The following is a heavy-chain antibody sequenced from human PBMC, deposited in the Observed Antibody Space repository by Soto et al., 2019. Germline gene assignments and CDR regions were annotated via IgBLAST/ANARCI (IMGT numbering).Heavy chain of an antibody. CDR1: GFSLRTSGLG. J-gene: IGHJ6*02. CDR3: AGRGLTTWWGDGMGV. D-gene: IGHD4-4*01. V-gene: IGHV2-5*02. Sequence: QISLKESGPTLVKPTQTLTLTCTFSGFSLRTSGLGVGWIRQPPGKALEWLALIYWDDDKRYSPSLKSRLTNTKDTSKNPVVLTMTNMDPVDKATYYWAGRGLTTWWGDGMGVWGQGIMVIVSS. CDR2: IYWDDDK.